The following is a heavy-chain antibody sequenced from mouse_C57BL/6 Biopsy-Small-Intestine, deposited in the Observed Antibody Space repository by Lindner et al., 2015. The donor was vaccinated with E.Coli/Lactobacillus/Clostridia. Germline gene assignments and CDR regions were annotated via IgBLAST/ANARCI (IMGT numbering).Heavy chain of an antibody. Sequence: VQLQESGPGMVKPSQSLSLTCTVTGYSITSGYDWHWIRHFPGNKLEWIGYIYYSGTITYNPSLTSRTTITRDTPKNQFFLEMNSLTAEDTATYCCARSPNYDYAMDYWGQGTSVTVSS. D-gene: IGHD2-1*01. V-gene: IGHV3-5*01. CDR1: GYSITSGYD. J-gene: IGHJ4*01. CDR3: ARSPNYDYAMDY. CDR2: IYYSGTI.